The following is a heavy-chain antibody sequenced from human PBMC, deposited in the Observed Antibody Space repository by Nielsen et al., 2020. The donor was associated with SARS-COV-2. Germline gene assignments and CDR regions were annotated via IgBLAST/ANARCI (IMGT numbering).Heavy chain of an antibody. CDR1: GGTFSSYA. CDR2: IIPVFGTA. CDR3: ARAENYGSGSYGSGYYYMDV. J-gene: IGHJ6*03. Sequence: SVKVSCKASGGTFSSYAISWVRQAPGQGLEWMGGIIPVFGTANYAQKFQGRVTITADESTSTAYMELSSLRSEDTAVYYCARAENYGSGSYGSGYYYMDVRGKGTTVTVSS. V-gene: IGHV1-69*13. D-gene: IGHD3-10*01.